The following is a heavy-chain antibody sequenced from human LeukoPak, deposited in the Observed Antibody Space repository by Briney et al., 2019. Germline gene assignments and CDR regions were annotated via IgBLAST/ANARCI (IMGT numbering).Heavy chain of an antibody. CDR3: ARTKYYYDSSGYYYSPLGAFDI. V-gene: IGHV4-31*11. CDR1: GGSISSSNW. CDR2: IYYSGST. D-gene: IGHD3-22*01. J-gene: IGHJ3*02. Sequence: SETLSLTCAVSGGSISSSNWWSWIRQHPGKGLEWIGYIYYSGSTYYNPSLKSRVTISVDTSKNQFSLKLSSVTAADTAVYYCARTKYYYDSSGYYYSPLGAFDIWGQGTMVTVSS.